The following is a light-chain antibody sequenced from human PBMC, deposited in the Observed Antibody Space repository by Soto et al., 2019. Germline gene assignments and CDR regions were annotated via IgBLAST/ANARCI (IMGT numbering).Light chain of an antibody. V-gene: IGKV4-1*01. CDR3: QQYYDTPLT. CDR2: WSS. CDR1: QSVLYDSNNKNY. J-gene: IGKJ4*01. Sequence: DIVMTQSPDSLAASLGERATINCKSSQSVLYDSNNKNYLAWYQLKPRQPPKLLISWSSTRESGVPVRFSGSGSGTDFTLTISSLQAEDVAIYYCQQYYDTPLTFGGGTKVEIK.